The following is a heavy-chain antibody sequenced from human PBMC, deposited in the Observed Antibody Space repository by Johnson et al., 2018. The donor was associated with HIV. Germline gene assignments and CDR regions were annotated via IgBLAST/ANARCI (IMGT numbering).Heavy chain of an antibody. D-gene: IGHD3-10*01. Sequence: MQLVESGGALVQPGGSLRLSCEVSGFTISTFWMHWVRQVPGKGLMWVSRISGDGSSSSYADSVKGRFTISRDNAKNSLYLQMNSLRAEDTAVYYCARGRIYGAFAFDIWDQGTMVTVSS. CDR1: GFTISTFW. CDR2: ISGDGSSS. V-gene: IGHV3-74*02. CDR3: ARGRIYGAFAFDI. J-gene: IGHJ3*02.